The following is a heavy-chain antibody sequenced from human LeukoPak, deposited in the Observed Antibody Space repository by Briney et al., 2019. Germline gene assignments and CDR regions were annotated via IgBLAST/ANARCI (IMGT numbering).Heavy chain of an antibody. CDR3: ARDVFHGSGSPYFDS. CDR1: GFTFSSHS. V-gene: IGHV3-48*04. J-gene: IGHJ4*02. D-gene: IGHD3-10*01. CDR2: ISISTSTI. Sequence: RPGGSLRLSCAASGFTFSSHSMHWVRQAPGKGLEWISYISISTSTIYYADSVKGRFTISRDNAKNSLYLQMNSLRAEDTAVYYCARDVFHGSGSPYFDSWGQRTLVTVSS.